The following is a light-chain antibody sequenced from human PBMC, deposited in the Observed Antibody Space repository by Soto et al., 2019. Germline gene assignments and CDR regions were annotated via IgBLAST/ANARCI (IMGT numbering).Light chain of an antibody. J-gene: IGLJ1*01. CDR1: NIGSKS. CDR2: YDS. CDR3: QVWESSSDHPYV. Sequence: SYELTQPPSVSVAPGKTARITWGGNNIGSKSVHWYQQKPGQAPVLVIYYDSDRPSGIPERFSGSNSGNTANLTISRVEAGDEADYYCQVWESSSDHPYVFGTGTKVTVL. V-gene: IGLV3-21*01.